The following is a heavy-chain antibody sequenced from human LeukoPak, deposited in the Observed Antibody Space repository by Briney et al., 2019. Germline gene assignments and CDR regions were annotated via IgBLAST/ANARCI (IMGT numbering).Heavy chain of an antibody. CDR1: GYTFNGYY. CDR2: INPNSGGT. CDR3: ARADERYFEVPVDY. D-gene: IGHD3-9*01. J-gene: IGHJ4*02. V-gene: IGHV1-2*02. Sequence: ASVKVSCKASGYTFNGYYKHWVRQAPGQGLEWMGWINPNSGGTNYAQKFQGRVTMTRDTTISTAYMELSRLRSDDTALYYCARADERYFEVPVDYWGQGTLVTASS.